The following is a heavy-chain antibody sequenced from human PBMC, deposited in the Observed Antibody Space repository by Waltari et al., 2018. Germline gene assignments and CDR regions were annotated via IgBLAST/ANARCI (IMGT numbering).Heavy chain of an antibody. CDR2: IYAGRGDT. J-gene: IGHJ4*02. V-gene: IGHV4-4*08. Sequence: QVQLQESGPGLVRPSETLSLSCAVSGGSFTASYWSWVRQAPGKGLEWIGFIYAGRGDTNYNPSLTRRVTFSIDTTKRQVSLRLTSVTSADTAVYFCVGPGNMSPFDFWGPGVLVTVSS. CDR1: GGSFTASY. CDR3: VGPGNMSPFDF.